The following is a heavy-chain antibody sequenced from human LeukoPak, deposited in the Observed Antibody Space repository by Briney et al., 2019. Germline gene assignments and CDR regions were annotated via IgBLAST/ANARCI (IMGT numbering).Heavy chain of an antibody. D-gene: IGHD3-9*01. CDR2: INPNSGGT. Sequence: ASVKVSCKASGYTFTGYYMHWVRQAPGQGLEWMGWINPNSGGTNYAQKFQGRVTMTRDTSISTVYMELSSLRSEDTAVYYCARGERYFASFDYWGQGTLVTVSS. CDR1: GYTFTGYY. J-gene: IGHJ4*02. V-gene: IGHV1-2*02. CDR3: ARGERYFASFDY.